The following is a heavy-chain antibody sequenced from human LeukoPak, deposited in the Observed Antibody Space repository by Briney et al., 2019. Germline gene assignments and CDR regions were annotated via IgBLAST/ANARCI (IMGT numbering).Heavy chain of an antibody. V-gene: IGHV4-31*03. D-gene: IGHD2-15*01. CDR1: GGSISSGGYY. J-gene: IGHJ3*02. CDR3: AGGIVVVAATPIAFDI. CDR2: IYYSGST. Sequence: SETLSLTCTVSGGSISSGGYYWSWIRQHPGKGLEWIGYIYYSGSTYYNPSLKSRVTISVDTSKNQFSLKLSSVTAADTAVYYCAGGIVVVAATPIAFDIRGQGTMVTVSS.